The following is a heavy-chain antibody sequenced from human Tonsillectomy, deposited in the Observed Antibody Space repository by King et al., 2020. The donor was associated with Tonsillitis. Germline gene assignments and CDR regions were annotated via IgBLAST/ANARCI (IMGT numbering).Heavy chain of an antibody. Sequence: VQLVESGGGVVQPGGSLRLSCAASGFTFDDYAMHWVRQAPGKGLEWVSLISWYGGSTYYADSVKGRFNISRDNSKNSLSLQMNSLRTDDTALYYCAKEALDTAMVGWGQGTLVTVSS. J-gene: IGHJ4*02. D-gene: IGHD5-18*01. CDR3: AKEALDTAMVG. CDR1: GFTFDDYA. V-gene: IGHV3-43*02. CDR2: ISWYGGST.